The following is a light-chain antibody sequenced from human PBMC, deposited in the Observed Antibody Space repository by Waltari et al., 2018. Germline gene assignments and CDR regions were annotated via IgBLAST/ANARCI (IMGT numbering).Light chain of an antibody. CDR3: QQYNNWPAYT. CDR1: QRVSSN. Sequence: EIVMTQSPATLSVSPGERATLSCRASQRVSSNLACYQQKPVQAPRLLIYGASTRATGIPARFSGSGSGTEFTLTISSLQSEDFAVYYCQQYNNWPAYTFGQGTKLEIK. J-gene: IGKJ2*01. CDR2: GAS. V-gene: IGKV3-15*01.